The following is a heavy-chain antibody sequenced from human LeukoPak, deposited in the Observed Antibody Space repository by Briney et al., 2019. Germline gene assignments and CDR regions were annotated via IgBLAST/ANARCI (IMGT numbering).Heavy chain of an antibody. Sequence: GGSLRLSCAASGFTFSSYAMHWVRQAPGKGLEWVAVISYDRSLKYYADSVRGRFTISSDNSKNTLYLQMNSLRVEDTAVDYCARDPTAVANLPQYYLDYWGQGILVTVSS. CDR1: GFTFSSYA. V-gene: IGHV3-30*04. D-gene: IGHD4-23*01. CDR3: ARDPTAVANLPQYYLDY. J-gene: IGHJ4*02. CDR2: ISYDRSLK.